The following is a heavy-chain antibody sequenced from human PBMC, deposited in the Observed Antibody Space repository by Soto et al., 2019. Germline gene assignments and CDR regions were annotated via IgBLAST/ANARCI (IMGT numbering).Heavy chain of an antibody. CDR2: ISGSGGST. V-gene: IGHV3-23*01. CDR1: GFTFSSYA. Sequence: GGSLRLSCAASGFTFSSYAMSWVRQAPGKGLEWVSAISGSGGSTYYADSVKGRFTISRDNSKNTLYLQMNSLRAEDTAVYYCANGRRGIAAPPTMDVWGQGTTVTVSS. J-gene: IGHJ6*02. CDR3: ANGRRGIAAPPTMDV. D-gene: IGHD6-25*01.